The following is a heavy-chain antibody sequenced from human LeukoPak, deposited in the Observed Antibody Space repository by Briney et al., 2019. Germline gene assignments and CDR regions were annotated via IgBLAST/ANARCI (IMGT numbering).Heavy chain of an antibody. V-gene: IGHV3-48*01. CDR3: ARGNPLWFGEFSSH. CDR2: ISSSSSTI. J-gene: IGHJ4*02. CDR1: GFTFSSYS. Sequence: GGSLRLSCAASGFTFSSYSMNWVRQAPGKGLEWVSYISSSSSTIYCADSVKGRFTISRDNAKNSLYLQMNSLRAEDTAVYYCARGNPLWFGEFSSHWGQGTLVTVSS. D-gene: IGHD3-10*01.